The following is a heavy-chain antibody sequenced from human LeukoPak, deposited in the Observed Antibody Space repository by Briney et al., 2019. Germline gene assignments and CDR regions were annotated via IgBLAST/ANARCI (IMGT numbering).Heavy chain of an antibody. J-gene: IGHJ4*02. CDR3: ARGGRGPHY. Sequence: GGSLRLSCAASGFTFSNAWMSWVRQAPGKGLEWVSYISTGGSTIFYADSVKGRFTISRDNPKNSLYQRMNSRTAEDTAVYYCARGGRGPHYWGQGTLVTVSS. CDR1: GFTFSNAW. CDR2: ISTGGSTI. V-gene: IGHV3-11*01.